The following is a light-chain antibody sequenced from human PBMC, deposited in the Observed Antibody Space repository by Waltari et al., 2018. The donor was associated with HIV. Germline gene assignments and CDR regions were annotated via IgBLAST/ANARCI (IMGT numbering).Light chain of an antibody. CDR3: ATWDSSLSAVV. Sequence: QSLLTQPPSVSAATGPKTLIPCVGSTSTIRNNYVSWYQHLPGTAPKVLIYDNYKRPSGIPDRFSGSKSGTSATLAITGLQTGDEADYYCATWDSSLSAVVFGGGTKVTVL. V-gene: IGLV1-51*01. CDR2: DNY. CDR1: TSTIRNNY. J-gene: IGLJ2*01.